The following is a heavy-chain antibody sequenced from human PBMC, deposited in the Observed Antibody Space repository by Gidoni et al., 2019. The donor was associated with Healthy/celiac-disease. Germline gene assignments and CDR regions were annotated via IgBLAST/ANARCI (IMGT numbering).Heavy chain of an antibody. CDR1: GGSISSDN. Sequence: QVQLQESGPGLVKPSETLSLTCTVSGGSISSDNWSWIRQPPGTGLEWIGYIYYSRSTNYNPSLTSRVTISVDTSKHQFSLKLSSVTAADTAVYYCARDLDCSGGSCYSGHWFDPWGQGTLVTVSS. CDR2: IYYSRST. V-gene: IGHV4-59*01. J-gene: IGHJ5*02. D-gene: IGHD2-15*01. CDR3: ARDLDCSGGSCYSGHWFDP.